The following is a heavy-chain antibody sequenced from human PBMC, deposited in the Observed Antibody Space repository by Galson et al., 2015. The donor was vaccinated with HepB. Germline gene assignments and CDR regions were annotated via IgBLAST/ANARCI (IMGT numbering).Heavy chain of an antibody. CDR2: VNTDTGNP. D-gene: IGHD1-7*01. Sequence: SVKVSCKASGYIFTEYAMNWVRQAPGQGLEWMGWVNTDTGNPTYAQGFTGRFVFSLDTSVSTSYLQISSLKAEDTAVYYCTRTGRNLTRTTSEGFDYWGQGTLVTVSS. CDR1: GYIFTEYA. J-gene: IGHJ4*02. CDR3: TRTGRNLTRTTSEGFDY. V-gene: IGHV7-4-1*02.